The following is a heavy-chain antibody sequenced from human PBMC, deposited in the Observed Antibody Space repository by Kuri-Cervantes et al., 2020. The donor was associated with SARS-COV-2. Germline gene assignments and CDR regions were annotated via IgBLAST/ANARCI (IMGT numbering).Heavy chain of an antibody. Sequence: ETLSLTCAASGFTFSSYAMSWVRQAPGKGLEWVSAISGSGGSTYYADSVKGRFTISRDNSKNTLYLQMNSLRAEDTAVYYCAKDRGYGSSWYTFVGSDYWGQGTVVTVSS. CDR3: AKDRGYGSSWYTFVGSDY. CDR2: ISGSGGST. CDR1: GFTFSSYA. J-gene: IGHJ4*02. V-gene: IGHV3-23*01. D-gene: IGHD6-13*01.